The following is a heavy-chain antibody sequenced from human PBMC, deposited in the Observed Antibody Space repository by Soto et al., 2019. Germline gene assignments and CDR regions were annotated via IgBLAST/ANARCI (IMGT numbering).Heavy chain of an antibody. CDR3: AREQGGYSGYDYSYYGMDV. CDR2: INAGNGNT. V-gene: IGHV1-3*01. D-gene: IGHD5-12*01. CDR1: VYTFTSYA. J-gene: IGHJ6*02. Sequence: ASVKGSCKASVYTFTSYAVHWVRQAPGERLEWMGWINAGNGNTKYSQKFQGRVTITRDTSASTAYMELSSLRSEDTALYYCAREQGGYSGYDYSYYGMDVWGQGTPVTVS.